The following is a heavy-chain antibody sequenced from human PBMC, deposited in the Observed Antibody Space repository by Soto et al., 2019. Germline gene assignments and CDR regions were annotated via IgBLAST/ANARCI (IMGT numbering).Heavy chain of an antibody. V-gene: IGHV4-39*01. CDR1: GGSISSSSYY. CDR3: ARRGITMVRGVSSDY. J-gene: IGHJ4*02. CDR2: IYYSGST. D-gene: IGHD3-10*01. Sequence: SETLSLTCTVSGGSISSSSYYWGWIRQPPGKGLEWIGSIYYSGSTYYNPSLKSRVTISVDTSKNQFSLKLSSVTAADTAVYYCARRGITMVRGVSSDYWGQGTLVTVSS.